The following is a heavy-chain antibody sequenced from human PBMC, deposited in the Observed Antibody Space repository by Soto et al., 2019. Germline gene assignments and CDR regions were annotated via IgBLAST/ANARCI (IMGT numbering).Heavy chain of an antibody. J-gene: IGHJ5*02. D-gene: IGHD1-1*01. V-gene: IGHV3-33*01. CDR1: GFSFSTYG. CDR2: MWSDGSHI. CDR3: PMSTGLQTYLNS. Sequence: QVQLVESGGDVVQPGRSLRLSCVASGFSFSTYGMHWVRQAPGKGLEWVAVMWSDGSHIFYADSVKGRFTISRDNSISPLYRHMNSLRAEDTAVYYCPMSTGLQTYLNSWGQGTPLTVPS.